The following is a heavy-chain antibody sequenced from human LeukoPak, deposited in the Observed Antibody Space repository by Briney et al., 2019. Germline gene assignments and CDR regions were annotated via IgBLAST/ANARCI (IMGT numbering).Heavy chain of an antibody. D-gene: IGHD3-10*01. V-gene: IGHV4-4*07. CDR3: ARFMVRGDVFDP. Sequence: SETLSLTCTVSGGSISSYYGSWIRQPAGKGLEWIGRIYTSGSTNYNPSLKSRVTMSVDTSKNQFSLKLSSVTAADTAVYYCARFMVRGDVFDPWGQGTLVTVSS. J-gene: IGHJ5*02. CDR2: IYTSGST. CDR1: GGSISSYY.